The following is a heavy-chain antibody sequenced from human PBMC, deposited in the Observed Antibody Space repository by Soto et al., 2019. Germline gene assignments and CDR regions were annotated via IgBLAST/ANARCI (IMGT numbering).Heavy chain of an antibody. D-gene: IGHD3-3*01. V-gene: IGHV1-8*01. J-gene: IGHJ6*03. Sequence: ASVKVSCKASGYTFTSYDINWVRQATGQGLEWMGWMNPNSGNTGYAQKFQGRVTMTRNTSISTAYMELSSLRSEDTAAYYCARVASYDFWSGYRFFDNYYYMDVWGKGTTVTVSS. CDR1: GYTFTSYD. CDR3: ARVASYDFWSGYRFFDNYYYMDV. CDR2: MNPNSGNT.